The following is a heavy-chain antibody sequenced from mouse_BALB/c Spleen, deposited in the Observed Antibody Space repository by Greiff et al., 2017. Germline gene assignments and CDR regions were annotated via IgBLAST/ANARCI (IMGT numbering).Heavy chain of an antibody. CDR1: GYAFTNYL. CDR2: INPGSGGT. Sequence: QVQLQQSGAELVRPGTSVKVSCKASGYAFTNYLIEWVKQRPGQGLEWIGVINPGSGGTNYNEKFKGKATFTADTSSNTAYMQLSSLTSEDSAVYYCARSPYDYSYYYAMDYWGQGTSVTVSS. J-gene: IGHJ4*01. CDR3: ARSPYDYSYYYAMDY. D-gene: IGHD2-4*01. V-gene: IGHV1-54*02.